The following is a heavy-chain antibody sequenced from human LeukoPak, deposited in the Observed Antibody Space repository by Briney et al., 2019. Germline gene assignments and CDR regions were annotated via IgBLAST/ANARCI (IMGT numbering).Heavy chain of an antibody. CDR2: IIPIFGTA. Sequence: ASVKVSCKASGGTFSSYAISWVRQAPGQGLEWMGGIIPIFGTANYAQKFQGRVTITADESTSTAYMELSSLRSEDTAVYYCAREVGGPVNWFDPWGQGTLVTVSS. J-gene: IGHJ5*02. V-gene: IGHV1-69*13. CDR3: AREVGGPVNWFDP. D-gene: IGHD2-15*01. CDR1: GGTFSSYA.